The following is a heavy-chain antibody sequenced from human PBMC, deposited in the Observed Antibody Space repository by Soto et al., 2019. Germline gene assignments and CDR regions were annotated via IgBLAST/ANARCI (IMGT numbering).Heavy chain of an antibody. D-gene: IGHD3-3*01. CDR2: INHSGSS. V-gene: IGHV4-34*01. CDR3: ARGSRFLEWLVWWAHELVY. CDR1: GGSVSGYS. Sequence: SETLSLTCAVYGGSVSGYSWSWLRQPPGKWLEWMGEINHSGSSNSNPSLKSRVTRSVDTSNNQCSLKLTSVTAAGTAVYYCARGSRFLEWLVWWAHELVYWGQGXLVTVYS. J-gene: IGHJ4*02.